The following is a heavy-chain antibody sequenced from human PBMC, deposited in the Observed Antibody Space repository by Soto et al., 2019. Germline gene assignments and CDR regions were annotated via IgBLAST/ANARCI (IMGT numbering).Heavy chain of an antibody. V-gene: IGHV3-30-3*01. CDR1: GFTFSSYA. Sequence: QVQLVESGGGVVQPGRSLRLSCAASGFTFSSYAMHWVRQAPGKGLEWVAVISYDGSNKYYADSVKGRFTISRDNSKNTLYLQMNRLRAEATAVYYCARGGGVSYQWAPCDGMDVWGQGTTVTVSS. D-gene: IGHD3-16*01. CDR2: ISYDGSNK. J-gene: IGHJ6*02. CDR3: ARGGGVSYQWAPCDGMDV.